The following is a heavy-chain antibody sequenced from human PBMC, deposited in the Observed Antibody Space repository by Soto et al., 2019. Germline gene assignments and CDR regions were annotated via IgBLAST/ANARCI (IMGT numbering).Heavy chain of an antibody. CDR3: AKDIRRDDFWTGYYSDRVSAFDI. Sequence: PGGSLRLSCAASGFTFDDYAMHWVRQAPGKGLEWVSGISWNSGSIGYADSVKGRFTISRDNAKNSLYLQMNSLRAEDTALYYCAKDIRRDDFWTGYYSDRVSAFDIWGQGTMVTISS. CDR2: ISWNSGSI. D-gene: IGHD3-3*01. CDR1: GFTFDDYA. J-gene: IGHJ3*02. V-gene: IGHV3-9*01.